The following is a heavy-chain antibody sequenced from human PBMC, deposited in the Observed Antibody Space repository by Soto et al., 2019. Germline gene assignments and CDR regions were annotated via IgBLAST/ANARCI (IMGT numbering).Heavy chain of an antibody. J-gene: IGHJ5*02. V-gene: IGHV4-30-4*01. CDR3: ARDLVGTIFGFDP. D-gene: IGHD3-3*01. Sequence: PSETLSLTCTVSGGSISSGDYYWSWIRQPPGKGLEWIGYIYYSGSTYYNPSLKSRVTISVDTSKNQFSLKLSSVTAADTAVYYCARDLVGTIFGFDPWGQGTLVTVSS. CDR2: IYYSGST. CDR1: GGSISSGDYY.